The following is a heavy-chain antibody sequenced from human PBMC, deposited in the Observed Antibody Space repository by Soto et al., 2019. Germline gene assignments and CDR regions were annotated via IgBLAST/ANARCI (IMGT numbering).Heavy chain of an antibody. V-gene: IGHV1-2*02. J-gene: IGHJ5*02. CDR3: ARSVPRGFDP. D-gene: IGHD6-19*01. CDR2: INPNRGGT. Sequence: QVQLVQSGAEVKKPGASVKVSCKASGYTFTGYYMHWVRQAPGQGLEWMGWINPNRGGTNYAQKCQGSVTMTRDTSISTAYMELSRLRSDDTAVYYCARSVPRGFDPWGQGTLVTVSS. CDR1: GYTFTGYY.